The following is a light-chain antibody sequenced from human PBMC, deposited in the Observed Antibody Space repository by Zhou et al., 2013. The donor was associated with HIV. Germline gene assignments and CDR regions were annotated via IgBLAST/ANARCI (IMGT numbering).Light chain of an antibody. V-gene: IGKV1-5*03. CDR3: QQYDNFLA. Sequence: DIQMTQSPSTLSASVGDSVTITCRASHNIDTWLAWYQQSPGKAPKLLLYKASTLESGVPSRFSGSGSGTDYTLTISSLQPEDFATYYCQQYDNFLAFGQGTRLDIK. J-gene: IGKJ5*01. CDR1: HNIDTW. CDR2: KAS.